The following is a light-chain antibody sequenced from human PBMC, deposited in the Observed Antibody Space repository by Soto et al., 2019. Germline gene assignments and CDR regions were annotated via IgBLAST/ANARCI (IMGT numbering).Light chain of an antibody. CDR3: ATWDDSLNGPV. J-gene: IGLJ3*02. V-gene: IGLV1-44*01. Sequence: QPVLTQPPSASGTPGQRVTISCSGSSSNIGTHTVNWYQELPGTAPKLLIYSNDQRPSGVPDRFSGSKSGTSASLAISGLQSEDDADYYCATWDDSLNGPVFGGGTKVTVL. CDR2: SND. CDR1: SSNIGTHT.